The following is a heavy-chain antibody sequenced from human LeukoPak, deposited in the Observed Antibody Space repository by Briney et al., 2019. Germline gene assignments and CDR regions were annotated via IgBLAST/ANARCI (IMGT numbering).Heavy chain of an antibody. V-gene: IGHV1-24*01. Sequence: ASVKVSCKVSGYTLTELSMHWVRQAPGKGLEWMGGFDPEDGETIYAQKFQGRVTMTEDTSTDTAYMELSSLRSEDTAVYYCATVSGDFHLPSYWGQGTLVTVSS. J-gene: IGHJ4*02. D-gene: IGHD4-17*01. CDR1: GYTLTELS. CDR3: ATVSGDFHLPSY. CDR2: FDPEDGET.